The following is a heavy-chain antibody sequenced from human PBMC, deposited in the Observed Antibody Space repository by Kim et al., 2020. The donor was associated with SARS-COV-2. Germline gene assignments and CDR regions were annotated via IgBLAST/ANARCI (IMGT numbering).Heavy chain of an antibody. CDR2: IYSGGST. CDR1: GFTVSSNY. J-gene: IGHJ6*02. Sequence: GGSLRLSCAASGFTVSSNYMSWVRQAPGKGLEWVSVIYSGGSTYYADSVKGRFTISRDNSKNTLYLQMNSLRAEDTAVYYCARDKQVRGATPYPYYYYYYGMDVWGQGTTVTVSS. D-gene: IGHD3-10*01. V-gene: IGHV3-53*01. CDR3: ARDKQVRGATPYPYYYYYYGMDV.